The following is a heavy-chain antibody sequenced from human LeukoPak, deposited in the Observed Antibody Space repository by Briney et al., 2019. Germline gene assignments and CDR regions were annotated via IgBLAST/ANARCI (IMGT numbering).Heavy chain of an antibody. CDR3: ARAPYYYDSSDWFDP. J-gene: IGHJ5*02. CDR2: INSDGSST. Sequence: GGSLRLSCAASGFTFSSYWMHWVRQAPGKGLVWVSRINSDGSSTSYADSMKGRFTISRDNAKNTLYLQMNSLRAEDTAVYYCARAPYYYDSSDWFDPWGQGTLVTVSS. CDR1: GFTFSSYW. D-gene: IGHD3-22*01. V-gene: IGHV3-74*01.